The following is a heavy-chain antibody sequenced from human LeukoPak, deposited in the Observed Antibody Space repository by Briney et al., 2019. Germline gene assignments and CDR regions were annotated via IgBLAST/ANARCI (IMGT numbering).Heavy chain of an antibody. V-gene: IGHV3-23*01. Sequence: GGSLRLSCTVSGFTVSSNSMSWVRQAPGKGLEWVSAISGSGGSTYYADSVKGRFTISRDNSKNTLYLQMNSLRAEDTAVYYCAKYGDPYYYYYYMDVWGKGTTVTISS. CDR3: AKYGDPYYYYYYMDV. D-gene: IGHD4-17*01. CDR2: ISGSGGST. CDR1: GFTVSSNS. J-gene: IGHJ6*03.